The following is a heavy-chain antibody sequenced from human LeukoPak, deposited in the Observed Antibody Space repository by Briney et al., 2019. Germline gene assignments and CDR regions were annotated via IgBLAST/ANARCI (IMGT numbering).Heavy chain of an antibody. CDR3: ARTLAPYSSSWYDLVY. CDR1: GGSFSGYY. V-gene: IGHV4-34*01. D-gene: IGHD6-13*01. Sequence: SETLSLTCAVYGGSFSGYYWSWLRQPPGKGLEGIGEINHGGSTNYNPSLKSRVTISVDTSKNQFSMKLSSVTAADTAVYYCARTLAPYSSSWYDLVYWGQGTLVTVSS. J-gene: IGHJ4*02. CDR2: INHGGST.